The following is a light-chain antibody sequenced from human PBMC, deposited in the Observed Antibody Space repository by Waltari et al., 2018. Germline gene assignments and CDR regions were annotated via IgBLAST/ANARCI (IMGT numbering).Light chain of an antibody. Sequence: QSVLTQPPSASGTPGQRVTITCSGSRSNIGAEVVNWYQVLPGTAPKLHIYSSNQRPSGVPERFACSKAGTSASLVISGLQSEDEAEYYCATWDYSLDGQVFGGGTTLTVL. CDR2: SSN. V-gene: IGLV1-44*01. CDR3: ATWDYSLDGQV. CDR1: RSNIGAEV. J-gene: IGLJ3*02.